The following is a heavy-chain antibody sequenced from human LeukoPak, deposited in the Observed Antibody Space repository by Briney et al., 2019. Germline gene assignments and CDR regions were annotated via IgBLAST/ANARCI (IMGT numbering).Heavy chain of an antibody. CDR1: GGSISSYY. V-gene: IGHV4-59*01. Sequence: SETLSLTCTVSGGSISSYYWSWIRQPPGKGLEWIGYIYYSGSTNYNPSLKSRVTISVDTSKNQFSLKLSSVTAADTAVYYCARSYYYDSSGYSEGWFDPWGQGTLVTVSS. CDR2: IYYSGST. CDR3: ARSYYYDSSGYSEGWFDP. J-gene: IGHJ5*02. D-gene: IGHD3-22*01.